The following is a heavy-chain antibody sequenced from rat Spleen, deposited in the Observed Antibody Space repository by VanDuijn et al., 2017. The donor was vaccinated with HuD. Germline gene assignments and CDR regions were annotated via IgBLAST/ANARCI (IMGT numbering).Heavy chain of an antibody. CDR2: ISYEGDDT. CDR1: GFTFSDYY. Sequence: EVQLVESGGDLVQPGRSLKLSCAASGFTFSDYYMAWVRQAPTKGLEWVTSISYEGDDTYYGDSVKGRFTISRDNAKNTLYLQMNSLRSEDTATYYCARRGSYYGYYDYWGQGVMVTVSS. CDR3: ARRGSYYGYYDY. V-gene: IGHV5-22*01. J-gene: IGHJ2*01. D-gene: IGHD1-7*01.